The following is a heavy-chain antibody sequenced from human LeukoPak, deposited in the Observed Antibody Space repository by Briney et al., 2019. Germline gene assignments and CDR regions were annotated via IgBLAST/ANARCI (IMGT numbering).Heavy chain of an antibody. D-gene: IGHD3-10*01. J-gene: IGHJ4*02. V-gene: IGHV1-69*04. CDR2: VIPILGIV. Sequence: ASVKVSCKASGGTDISHAVSWVRQAPGQGLEWVGRVIPILGIVNYAQKFQGRVTITADKSTTTAYMELRGLKSADTAVYFCARDHGEAMVRGGIDYWGPGTLVTVSS. CDR1: GGTDISHA. CDR3: ARDHGEAMVRGGIDY.